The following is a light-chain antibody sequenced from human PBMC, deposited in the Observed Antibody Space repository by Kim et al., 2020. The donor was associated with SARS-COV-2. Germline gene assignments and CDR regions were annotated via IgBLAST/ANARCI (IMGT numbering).Light chain of an antibody. V-gene: IGKV3-15*01. CDR2: GAS. CDR3: QQYDNMPLT. CDR1: QSVNSN. J-gene: IGKJ4*01. Sequence: SVSPGEIATLSCRASQSVNSNLAWYQQLPGQAPRLLIYGASTRATGIAARFSGSGSGTEFTLTISSLQSEDFALYYCQQYDNMPLTFGGGTKLEI.